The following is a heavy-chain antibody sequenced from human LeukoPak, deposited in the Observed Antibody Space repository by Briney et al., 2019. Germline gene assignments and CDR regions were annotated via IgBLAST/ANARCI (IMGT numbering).Heavy chain of an antibody. CDR3: ARDAAAGTPRGYDYYYMDV. J-gene: IGHJ6*03. CDR2: ISQNGDS. CDR1: GGSFSGYY. Sequence: SETLSLTCAVYGGSFSGYYWSWIRQSPGKGLEWIAEISQNGDSNYNMSLKSRVTISLDKSKNQVSLKLNSVTAADTAVYYCARDAAAGTPRGYDYYYMDVWGKGTTVTVSS. D-gene: IGHD6-13*01. V-gene: IGHV4-34*01.